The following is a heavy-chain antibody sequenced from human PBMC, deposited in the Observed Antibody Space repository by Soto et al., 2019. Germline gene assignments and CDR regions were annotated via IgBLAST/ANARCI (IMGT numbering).Heavy chain of an antibody. CDR2: ISGSGGST. J-gene: IGHJ4*02. CDR1: GFTFSSYA. Sequence: GGSLRLSCAASGFTFSSYAMSWVRQAPGKGLEWVSAISGSGGSTYYADSVKGRFTISRDNSKNTLYLQMNSLRAEDTAVYYCAKASYRWPQSTNDYWGQGTLVTVSS. D-gene: IGHD3-16*01. V-gene: IGHV3-23*01. CDR3: AKASYRWPQSTNDY.